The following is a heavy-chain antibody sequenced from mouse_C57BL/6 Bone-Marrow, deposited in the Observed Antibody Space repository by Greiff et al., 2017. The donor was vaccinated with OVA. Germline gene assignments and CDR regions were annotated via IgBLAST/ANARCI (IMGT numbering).Heavy chain of an antibody. Sequence: EVKLVESGGGLVQSGRSLRLSCATSGFTFSDFYMEWVRQAPGKGLEWIAASRNKANDYTTEYSASVKGRFIVSRDTSQSILYLQMNALRAEDTAIYYCARDAKMYYGSSHWYFDVWGTGTTVTVSS. CDR2: SRNKANDYTT. D-gene: IGHD1-1*01. J-gene: IGHJ1*03. CDR3: ARDAKMYYGSSHWYFDV. V-gene: IGHV7-1*01. CDR1: GFTFSDFY.